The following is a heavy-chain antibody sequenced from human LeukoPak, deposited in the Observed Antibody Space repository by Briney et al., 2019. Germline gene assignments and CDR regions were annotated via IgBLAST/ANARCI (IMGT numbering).Heavy chain of an antibody. CDR1: GFTLSRYW. D-gene: IGHD6-13*01. V-gene: IGHV3-7*03. CDR3: AKDRIAAAGQPDGWFDP. J-gene: IGHJ5*02. Sequence: GGSLRLSCAASGFTLSRYWMSWVRQAPGKGLEWVANINQDGSEKYYVDSVKGRFTISRDNAKNSLYLQMNSLRAEDTAVYYCAKDRIAAAGQPDGWFDPWGQGTLVTVSS. CDR2: INQDGSEK.